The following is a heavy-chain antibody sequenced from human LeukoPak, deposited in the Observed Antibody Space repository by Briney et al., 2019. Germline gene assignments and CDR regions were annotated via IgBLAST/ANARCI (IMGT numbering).Heavy chain of an antibody. CDR1: GYTFTSYY. V-gene: IGHV1-8*02. CDR2: MNPNSGDT. Sequence: ASVKVSCKASGYTFTSYYMHWVRQAPGQGLEWMGWMNPNSGDTAYAQKFQGRITMTRSTSISTAYMELSSLRSDDTAVYYCARGLGTYDSSELTWPMISFWGQGTLVTVSS. J-gene: IGHJ4*02. CDR3: ARGLGTYDSSELTWPMISF. D-gene: IGHD3-22*01.